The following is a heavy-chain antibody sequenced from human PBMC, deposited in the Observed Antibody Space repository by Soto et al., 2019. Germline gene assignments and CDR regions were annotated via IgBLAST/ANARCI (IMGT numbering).Heavy chain of an antibody. J-gene: IGHJ4*02. CDR3: AKGLYDNAGYYFSN. V-gene: IGHV3-23*01. Sequence: EVQLLESGGGLVQPGGSLRLSCAASEFTFSSYVMSWVRQAPGKGLEWVSSISGSGGTPYYGDSVKGRFTISRDNFKDTLYMQMHSLRAEGTAIYFCAKGLYDNAGYYFSNWGQGTLVTVSS. CDR1: EFTFSSYV. CDR2: ISGSGGTP. D-gene: IGHD3-22*01.